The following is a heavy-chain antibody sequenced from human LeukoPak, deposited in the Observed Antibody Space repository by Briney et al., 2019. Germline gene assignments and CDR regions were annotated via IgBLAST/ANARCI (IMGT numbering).Heavy chain of an antibody. J-gene: IGHJ5*02. CDR3: AKDPKGIQGHNWFDP. Sequence: GGSLRLSCAASGFTFSSYAMSWVRQAPGKGLEWVSAISGSGGSTYYADSVKGRFTISRDNSKNTLYLRMNSLRAEDTAVYYCAKDPKGIQGHNWFDPWGQGTLVTVSS. CDR1: GFTFSSYA. D-gene: IGHD5-18*01. CDR2: ISGSGGST. V-gene: IGHV3-23*01.